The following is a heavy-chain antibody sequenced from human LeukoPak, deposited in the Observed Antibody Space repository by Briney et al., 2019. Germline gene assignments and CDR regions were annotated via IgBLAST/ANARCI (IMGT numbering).Heavy chain of an antibody. V-gene: IGHV4-61*02. CDR1: GNSISSGDNY. D-gene: IGHD2-21*02. CDR3: ARRVTYYYMDV. J-gene: IGHJ6*03. Sequence: SQTLSLTCTVSGNSISSGDNYWSWIRQPAGKGLEWIGRIYTSGSTNYNPSLKSRVTISVDTSKNQFSLKLSSVTAADTAVYYCARRVTYYYMDVWGKGTTVTVSS. CDR2: IYTSGST.